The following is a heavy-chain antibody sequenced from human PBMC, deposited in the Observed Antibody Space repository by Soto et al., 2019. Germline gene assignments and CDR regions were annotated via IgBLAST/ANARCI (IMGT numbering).Heavy chain of an antibody. Sequence: PSETLSLTCAVYGGSFSGYYWSWIRQPPGEGLEWIGEINHSGSTNYNPSLKSRVTISVDTSKNQFSLKLSSVTAADTAVYYCARVRLRLYYYSYAMDVWGQGTTVNVSS. D-gene: IGHD5-12*01. CDR2: INHSGST. V-gene: IGHV4-34*01. CDR3: ARVRLRLYYYSYAMDV. J-gene: IGHJ6*01. CDR1: GGSFSGYY.